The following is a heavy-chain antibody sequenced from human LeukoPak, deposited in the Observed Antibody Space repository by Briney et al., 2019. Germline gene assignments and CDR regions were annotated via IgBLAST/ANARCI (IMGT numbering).Heavy chain of an antibody. CDR3: ARGLGGYSYGSETYFDY. J-gene: IGHJ4*02. Sequence: ASVKVSCKASGYTFTSYGISWVRQAPGQGLEWMGWISAYNGNTNYAQKLQGRVTMTTDTSTSTAYMELRSLRSDDTAVYCCARGLGGYSYGSETYFDYWGQGTLVTVSS. CDR2: ISAYNGNT. D-gene: IGHD5-18*01. CDR1: GYTFTSYG. V-gene: IGHV1-18*04.